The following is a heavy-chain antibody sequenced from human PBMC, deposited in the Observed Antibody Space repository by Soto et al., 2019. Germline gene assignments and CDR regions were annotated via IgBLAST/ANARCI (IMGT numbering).Heavy chain of an antibody. J-gene: IGHJ4*02. CDR2: IIPIFGTA. D-gene: IGHD3-10*01. CDR1: GGTFSSYA. CDR3: AREHMVRGVISFDY. V-gene: IGHV1-69*13. Sequence: SVKVSCKASGGTFSSYAISWVRQAPGQGLEWMGGIIPIFGTANYAQKLQGRVTMTADESTSTAYMELRSLRSDDTAVYYCAREHMVRGVISFDYWGQGTLVTVSS.